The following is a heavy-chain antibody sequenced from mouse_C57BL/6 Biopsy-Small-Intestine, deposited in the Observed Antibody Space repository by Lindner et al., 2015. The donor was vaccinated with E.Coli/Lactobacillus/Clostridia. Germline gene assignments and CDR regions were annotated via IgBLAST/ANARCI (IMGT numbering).Heavy chain of an antibody. J-gene: IGHJ3*01. CDR3: ARGDDYTGGFAY. V-gene: IGHV1-42*01. D-gene: IGHD2-4*01. CDR2: INPSTGGI. Sequence: VQLQESGPELVKPGASVKISCKASGYSFTGYYIQWVKQSPEKTLEWIGEINPSTGGITYNQKFKVKATLTVDKSSNTAYMQLKSLTSEDSAVYYCARGDDYTGGFAYWGQGTLVTVSA. CDR1: GYSFTGYY.